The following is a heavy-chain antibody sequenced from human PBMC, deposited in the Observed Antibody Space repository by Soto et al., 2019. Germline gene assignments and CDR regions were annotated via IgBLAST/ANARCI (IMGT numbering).Heavy chain of an antibody. J-gene: IGHJ4*02. D-gene: IGHD1-26*01. V-gene: IGHV3-23*01. CDR3: SKSNGDTWEHYSSDF. Sequence: EVQLLESGGGLVQPGGSLRLSCAASGFTFSSFSLSWVRQAPGKGLEWVSGISGLGGSIYYADSVKGRFTISRHNSKKTLYLEMNSLRAEDTAVSYCSKSNGDTWEHYSSDFWGQGTLVTVSS. CDR1: GFTFSSFS. CDR2: ISGLGGSI.